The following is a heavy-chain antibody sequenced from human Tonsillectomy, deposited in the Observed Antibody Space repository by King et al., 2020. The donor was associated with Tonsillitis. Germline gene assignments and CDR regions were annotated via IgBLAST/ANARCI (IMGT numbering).Heavy chain of an antibody. V-gene: IGHV3-23*04. J-gene: IGHJ4*02. CDR3: AKATYASGTYSDS. Sequence: VQLVESGGGLVQPGGSLRLSCAASGFTFSSYAMSWVRQAPGKGLEWVSSINYSGDSTYLADSVKGRFTISRDNSKNTLYLQMNSLRAEDTAVYYCAKATYASGTYSDSWGQGTLVTVSS. D-gene: IGHD3-10*01. CDR1: GFTFSSYA. CDR2: INYSGDST.